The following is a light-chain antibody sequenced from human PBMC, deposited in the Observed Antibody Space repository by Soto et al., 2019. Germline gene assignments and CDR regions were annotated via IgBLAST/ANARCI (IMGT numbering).Light chain of an antibody. CDR1: QSVSSSY. J-gene: IGKJ4*01. CDR2: GAS. CDR3: QPYNNWPLT. V-gene: IGKV3D-7*01. Sequence: PGERVTLSCRASQSVSSSYLTWYQQKPGQAPGLLIYGASTRATGIPARFSGSGSGTDFTLTISSLQPEDFAVYYCQPYNNWPLTFGGGTKV.